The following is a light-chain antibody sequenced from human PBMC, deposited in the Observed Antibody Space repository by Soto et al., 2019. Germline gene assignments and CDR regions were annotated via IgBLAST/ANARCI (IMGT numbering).Light chain of an antibody. CDR2: DAS. Sequence: DIPMTQSPSSLSASVGDRVTITCQASQDISNYLNWYQQKPGKAPKLLIYDASNLETGVPSRFSGSGSGTDFTFTISSLQPEDIATYDCQQYDNLPLFTFGPGTKVDIK. J-gene: IGKJ3*01. V-gene: IGKV1-33*01. CDR3: QQYDNLPLFT. CDR1: QDISNY.